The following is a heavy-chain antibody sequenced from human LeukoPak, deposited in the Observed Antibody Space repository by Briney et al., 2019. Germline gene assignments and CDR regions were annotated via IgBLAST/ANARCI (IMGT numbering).Heavy chain of an antibody. CDR1: GFTFGDYA. V-gene: IGHV3-49*04. J-gene: IGHJ4*02. CDR3: TRGILWFGEFLDY. D-gene: IGHD3-10*01. CDR2: IRSKAYGGTT. Sequence: LRLSCTASGFTFGDYAMSWVRQAPGKGLEWVGFIRSKAYGGTTEYAASVKGRFTISRDDSKSIAYLQMNSLKTEDTAVYYCTRGILWFGEFLDYWGQGTLVTV.